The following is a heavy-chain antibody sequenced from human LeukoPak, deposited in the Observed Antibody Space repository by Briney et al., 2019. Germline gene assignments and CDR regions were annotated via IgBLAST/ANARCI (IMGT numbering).Heavy chain of an antibody. Sequence: GGSLRLSCAASGFTFSSYGMHWVRQAPGKGLEGVAVIWYDGSNKYYADSVKGRFTISRDNSKNTLYLQMNSLRAEDTAVYYCARGGYGDYVIDYWGQGTLVTVSS. D-gene: IGHD4-17*01. CDR2: IWYDGSNK. CDR3: ARGGYGDYVIDY. V-gene: IGHV3-33*01. J-gene: IGHJ4*02. CDR1: GFTFSSYG.